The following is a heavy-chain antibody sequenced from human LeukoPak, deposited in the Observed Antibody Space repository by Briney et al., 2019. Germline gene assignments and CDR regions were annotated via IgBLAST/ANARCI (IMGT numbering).Heavy chain of an antibody. CDR3: ARSYSSGWYF. CDR1: GYTFSGYY. J-gene: IGHJ4*02. Sequence: GASAKVSCKASGYTFSGYYMHWVRQAPGQGPEWMGWINPNSGGTKYAQKFQGRVTMTRDTSISTAYMELSRLRSDDTAVYYCARSYSSGWYFWGQGTLVTVSS. V-gene: IGHV1-2*02. CDR2: INPNSGGT. D-gene: IGHD6-19*01.